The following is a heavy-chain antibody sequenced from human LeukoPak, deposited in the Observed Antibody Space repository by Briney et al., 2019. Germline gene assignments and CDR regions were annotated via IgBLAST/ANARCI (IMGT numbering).Heavy chain of an antibody. Sequence: GASVKVSCKASGYTFTGYYMHWVRQAPGQGLEWMGWINPNSGGTNYAQKFQGRVTMTRDTSISTAYMELSRLRSDDTAVYYCARDYLFGVVPGWFDTCGLGTLVTGSA. CDR3: ARDYLFGVVPGWFDT. J-gene: IGHJ5*02. D-gene: IGHD3-3*01. CDR2: INPNSGGT. V-gene: IGHV1-2*02. CDR1: GYTFTGYY.